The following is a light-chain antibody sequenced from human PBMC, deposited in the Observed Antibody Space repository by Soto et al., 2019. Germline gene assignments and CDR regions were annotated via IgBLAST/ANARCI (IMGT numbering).Light chain of an antibody. CDR2: ATS. V-gene: IGKV1-39*01. J-gene: IGKJ2*01. CDR1: QSISTY. Sequence: DIQLTHSPSTLSASVGAKVALTCLASQSISTYLAWYQQKPGKAPKLLIYATSSLQSGVPSRFGGSGSGTEFTLTISSLQPDDFATYYCQQSYSTPYTFGQGTKVDIK. CDR3: QQSYSTPYT.